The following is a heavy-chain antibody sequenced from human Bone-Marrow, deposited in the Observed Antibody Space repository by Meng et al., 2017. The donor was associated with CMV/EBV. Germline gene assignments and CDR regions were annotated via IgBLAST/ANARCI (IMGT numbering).Heavy chain of an antibody. Sequence: SEPLSLTCTLSGDSISSGRYYWGWIRQPPGKGLEWIGSIYQTGRAHYNPSLKTRVTISLDTSRNIFSLNLSSVIAADTAVYYCARDHDWNYFGPWGQGTLVTVSS. CDR3: ARDHDWNYFGP. V-gene: IGHV4-39*07. D-gene: IGHD1-7*01. J-gene: IGHJ5*02. CDR2: IYQTGRA. CDR1: GDSISSGRYY.